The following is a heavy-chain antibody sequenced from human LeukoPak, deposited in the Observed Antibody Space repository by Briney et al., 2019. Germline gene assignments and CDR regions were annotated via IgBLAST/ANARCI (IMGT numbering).Heavy chain of an antibody. CDR2: IRYDGSNK. V-gene: IGHV3-30*02. D-gene: IGHD4-17*01. J-gene: IGHJ3*02. CDR3: ARELSTVTRSGAAFDI. CDR1: GFTFSSYG. Sequence: GGSLRLSCAASGFTFSSYGMHWVRQAPGKGLEWVAFIRYDGSNKYYADSVKGRFTISRDNSKNTLYLQMNSLRAEDTAVYYCARELSTVTRSGAAFDIWGQGTMVTVSS.